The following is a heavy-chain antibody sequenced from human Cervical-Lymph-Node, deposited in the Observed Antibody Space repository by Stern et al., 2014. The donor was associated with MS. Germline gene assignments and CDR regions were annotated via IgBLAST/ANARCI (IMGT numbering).Heavy chain of an antibody. CDR3: ARDPRIAVAGTGGGFDP. CDR2: ISGYNDNT. Sequence: VQLVQSGAEVKKPGASVKVSCKSSGYTFSSYGISWVRQAPGQGLEWMGWISGYNDNTNYVEKFQGRVTVTTDTSTSTAYMELRSLTSDDTAVYYCARDPRIAVAGTGGGFDPWGQGTLVTVSS. J-gene: IGHJ5*02. V-gene: IGHV1-18*01. D-gene: IGHD6-19*01. CDR1: GYTFSSYG.